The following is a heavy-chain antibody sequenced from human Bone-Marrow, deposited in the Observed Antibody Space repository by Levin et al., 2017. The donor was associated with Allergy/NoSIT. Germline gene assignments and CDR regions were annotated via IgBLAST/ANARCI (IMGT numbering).Heavy chain of an antibody. CDR3: SSWYFTYGVDV. D-gene: IGHD6-13*01. Sequence: PGGSLRLSCAASGFAFSKAWMNWVRQAPGKGLEWVGRISINVDGGITDYAAPVRGRFTISRDDSKNTLYLQMNSLKTEDTAVYYCSSWYFTYGVDVWGQGTTVTVSS. V-gene: IGHV3-15*07. CDR1: GFAFSKAW. CDR2: ISINVDGGIT. J-gene: IGHJ6*02.